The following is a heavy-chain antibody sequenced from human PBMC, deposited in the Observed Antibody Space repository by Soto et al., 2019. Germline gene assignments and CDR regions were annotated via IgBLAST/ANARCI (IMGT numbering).Heavy chain of an antibody. Sequence: SETLSLTCAVSGGSFSGYYWSWIRQPPGKWLEWIGEINHSGSTNYNPSLKIRVTIPVDPAKNQSSRKRGSGPAADTAVYFWGRGGGVRIAAAGYWFNPWAQGPRVTVSS. CDR2: INHSGST. CDR3: GRGGGVRIAAAGYWFNP. D-gene: IGHD6-13*01. CDR1: GGSFSGYY. J-gene: IGHJ5*02. V-gene: IGHV4-34*01.